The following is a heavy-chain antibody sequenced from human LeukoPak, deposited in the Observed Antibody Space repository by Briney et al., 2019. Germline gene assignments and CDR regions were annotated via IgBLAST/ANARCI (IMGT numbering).Heavy chain of an antibody. CDR3: AREVVGGSYFFDY. D-gene: IGHD1-26*01. V-gene: IGHV4-4*02. J-gene: IGHJ4*02. CDR2: IYHSGTT. CDR1: GDSISSNNW. Sequence: SGTLSLTCAVSGDSISSNNWWSWVRQPPGKGLEWVGEIYHSGTTNYRPSLKSRVTISLDKSKNQFSLRLTSVTAADTAVYYCAREVVGGSYFFDYWGQGTLVTVSS.